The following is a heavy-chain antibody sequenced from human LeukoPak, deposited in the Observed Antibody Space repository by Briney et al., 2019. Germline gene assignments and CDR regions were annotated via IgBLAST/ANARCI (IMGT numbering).Heavy chain of an antibody. D-gene: IGHD4-23*01. V-gene: IGHV4-34*01. CDR2: INHSGST. CDR3: ARVGRMTTVVIRAFDI. Sequence: SETLSLTRAVYGGSSSGYYWSWIRQPPGKGLERIGEINHSGSTNYNPSLKSRVTISVDTSKNQFSLKLSSVTAADTAVYYCARVGRMTTVVIRAFDIWGQGTMVTVSS. CDR1: GGSSSGYY. J-gene: IGHJ3*02.